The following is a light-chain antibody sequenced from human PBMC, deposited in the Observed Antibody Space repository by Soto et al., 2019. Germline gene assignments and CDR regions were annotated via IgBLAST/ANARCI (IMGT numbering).Light chain of an antibody. J-gene: IGKJ1*01. CDR1: QDISKD. V-gene: IGKV1-6*01. Sequence: AIQMTQSPTSLSASVGDRVIITCRASQDISKDLGWYQQKPGKAPKFLIYSATSTQSGVPSTFSGSGFGTDFTLTLSSLQPEDFTNYYCLQDHDYPRTFGQGTKVEF. CDR2: SAT. CDR3: LQDHDYPRT.